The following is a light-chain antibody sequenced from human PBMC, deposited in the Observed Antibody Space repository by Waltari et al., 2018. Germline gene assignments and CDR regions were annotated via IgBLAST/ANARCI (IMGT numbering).Light chain of an antibody. CDR3: SSYTGFSTCV. CDR1: SSDVGAYNP. V-gene: IGLV2-14*03. CDR2: DVT. Sequence: QSALTQPASVSGSPGQSIPISCTGTSSDVGAYNPVSWYQQHPGKAPKLMIFDVTERPSGVSDRFSGSKSGNTASLTISGLQAEDEADYYCSSYTGFSTCVFGSGTHLIVL. J-gene: IGLJ1*01.